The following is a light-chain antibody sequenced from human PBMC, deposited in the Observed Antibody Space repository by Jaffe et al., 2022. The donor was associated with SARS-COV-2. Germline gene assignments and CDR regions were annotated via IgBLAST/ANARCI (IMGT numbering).Light chain of an antibody. J-gene: IGLJ1*01. V-gene: IGLV3-1*01. Sequence: SFELTQTPSVSVSPGQTASISCSGDKLGDKFSYWYQQKPGQSPILIIYQDNRRPSGISERFSGSNSGNTATLTISGTQAMDEADYYCQAWDSTTAVFGPGTKVTVL. CDR2: QDN. CDR1: KLGDKF. CDR3: QAWDSTTAV.